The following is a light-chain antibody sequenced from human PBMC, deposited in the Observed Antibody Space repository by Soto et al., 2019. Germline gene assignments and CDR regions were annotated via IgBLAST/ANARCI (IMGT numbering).Light chain of an antibody. CDR1: SSDIGGYNY. V-gene: IGLV2-14*01. Sequence: QSALTQPASVSGAPGQAITGSCTGTSSDIGGYNYVSWYQQHPGKAPKLMVYEVTNRPSGVSDRFSGSKSGNTASLTISGLKADDEGYYYCSSYTSRSTLYVFGTGTKLTVL. CDR2: EVT. CDR3: SSYTSRSTLYV. J-gene: IGLJ1*01.